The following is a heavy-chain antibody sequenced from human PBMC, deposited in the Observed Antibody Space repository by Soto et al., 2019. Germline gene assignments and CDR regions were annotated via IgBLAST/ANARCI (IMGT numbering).Heavy chain of an antibody. Sequence: QVQLVESGGGVVQPGGSLRLSCAASGFTFSDSGMHWFRQPQGKGLEWVALIWYDGTKKYYADSLKGRFTISRDNSRNTLYLQMSSLRSDDTAVYYCATVQVRGVITVWGPDYWGQGTPVTVSS. CDR3: ATVQVRGVITVWGPDY. J-gene: IGHJ4*02. CDR2: IWYDGTKK. CDR1: GFTFSDSG. V-gene: IGHV3-33*01. D-gene: IGHD3-10*01.